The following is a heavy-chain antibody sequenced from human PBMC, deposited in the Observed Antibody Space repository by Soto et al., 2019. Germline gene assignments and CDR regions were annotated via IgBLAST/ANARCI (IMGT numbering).Heavy chain of an antibody. CDR3: ARYYMVRGVMSWFDP. CDR1: GGSISSSNW. V-gene: IGHV4-4*02. J-gene: IGHJ5*02. CDR2: IYHSGST. D-gene: IGHD3-10*01. Sequence: SETLSLTCAVSGGSISSSNWWSWVRQPPGKGLEWIGEIYHSGSTNYNPSLKSRVTISVDKSKNQFSLKLSSVTAADTAVYYCARYYMVRGVMSWFDPWGQGTLVTVSS.